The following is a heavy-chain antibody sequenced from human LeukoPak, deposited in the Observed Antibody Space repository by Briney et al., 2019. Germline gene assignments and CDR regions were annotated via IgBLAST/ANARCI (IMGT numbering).Heavy chain of an antibody. V-gene: IGHV4-39*01. CDR3: AGLRREQLVSDYYYGMDV. CDR1: GGSISSSSAY. CDR2: IYYSKNT. Sequence: KPSETLSLTCTVSGGSISSSSAYWGWIRQPPGKGLEWIGSIYYSKNTYYNPSLKSRVTISADTSKNQFSLTLGSVSATDTAVYYCAGLRREQLVSDYYYGMDVWGQGTTVTVSS. D-gene: IGHD6-6*01. J-gene: IGHJ6*02.